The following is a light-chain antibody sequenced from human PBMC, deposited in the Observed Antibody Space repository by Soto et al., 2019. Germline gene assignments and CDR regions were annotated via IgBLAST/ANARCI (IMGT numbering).Light chain of an antibody. V-gene: IGKV3-15*01. CDR2: GAS. Sequence: EIVMTQSPATLSVSPGERATLSCRASQSVSSNLAWYQQKPGQAPRLLIYGASTRATVIPARFSGSGSGTEFTLTISSLQSEDFGVYYCQRYNNWPPWTFGQGTEVYIK. CDR3: QRYNNWPPWT. J-gene: IGKJ1*01. CDR1: QSVSSN.